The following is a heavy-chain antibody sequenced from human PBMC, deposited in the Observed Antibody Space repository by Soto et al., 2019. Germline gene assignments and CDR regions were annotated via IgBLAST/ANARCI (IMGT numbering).Heavy chain of an antibody. CDR1: GFTFSSYA. V-gene: IGHV3-23*01. CDR2: ISGSGGST. D-gene: IGHD3-9*01. CDR3: ARVYDLLTGYSNAFDI. Sequence: GGSLRLSCAASGFTFSSYAMSWVRQAPGKGLEWVSAISGSGGSTYYADSVKGRFTISRDNAKNSLYLQMNSLRAEDTAVYYCARVYDLLTGYSNAFDIWAQGTMVTVSS. J-gene: IGHJ3*02.